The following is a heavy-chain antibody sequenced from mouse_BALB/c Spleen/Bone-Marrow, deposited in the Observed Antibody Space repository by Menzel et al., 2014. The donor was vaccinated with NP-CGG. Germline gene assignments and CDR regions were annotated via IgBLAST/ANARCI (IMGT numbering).Heavy chain of an antibody. Sequence: EVKLMESEGGLVQPGGSRKLSCAASGFTFSSFGMHWVRQAPERGLEWVAYISSGSGTIFYADTVKGRFTISRDNPKNTLFLQMTSLRSEDSAMYYCARGGNWEDFDYWGQGTTLTVSS. CDR3: ARGGNWEDFDY. CDR1: GFTFSSFG. D-gene: IGHD4-1*01. J-gene: IGHJ2*01. CDR2: ISSGSGTI. V-gene: IGHV5-17*02.